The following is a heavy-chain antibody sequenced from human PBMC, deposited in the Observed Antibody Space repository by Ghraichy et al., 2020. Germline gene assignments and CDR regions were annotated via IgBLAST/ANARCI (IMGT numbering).Heavy chain of an antibody. CDR2: IKHDGSEK. CDR1: GFAFSSYL. Sequence: GGSLRLSCGGSGFAFSSYLMSWVRQAPGQGLEWVADIKHDGSEKYYMDSVKGRFTISRDNSKNSLHLQMNSLRGEDTAVYYCARGAKIVRGTPEYYFEYWGRGTLVTVSP. CDR3: ARGAKIVRGTPEYYFEY. J-gene: IGHJ4*02. V-gene: IGHV3-7*01. D-gene: IGHD1-26*01.